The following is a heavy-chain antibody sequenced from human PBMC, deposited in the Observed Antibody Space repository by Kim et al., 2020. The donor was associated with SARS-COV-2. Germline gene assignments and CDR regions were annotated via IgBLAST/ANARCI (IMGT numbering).Heavy chain of an antibody. CDR1: GFTFSTYS. CDR2: ISTSSSYI. V-gene: IGHV3-21*01. D-gene: IGHD3-9*01. CDR3: ARFEGYGMEV. J-gene: IGHJ6*02. Sequence: GGSLRLSCAASGFTFSTYSMNWVRQAPGKGLEWVSSISTSSSYIYYADSAKGRFTISRDNAKSSLFLQMNSLRVEDTVVYYCARFEGYGMEVWGQGTTVTVSS.